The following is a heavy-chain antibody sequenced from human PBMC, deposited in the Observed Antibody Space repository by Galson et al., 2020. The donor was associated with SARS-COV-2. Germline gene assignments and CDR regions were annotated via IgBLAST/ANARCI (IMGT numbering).Heavy chain of an antibody. J-gene: IGHJ5*02. CDR1: GDSIINYY. CDR3: ARLPSETDNWFDP. Sequence: SQTLSLTCTVSGDSIINYYWSWIRQTPGKGLEWIGYIYYSGSTNYNPSLKSRVTISVDTSKNQFSLKLTSVTAADTAVYYCARLPSETDNWFDPWGQGTLVTVSS. V-gene: IGHV4-59*01. CDR2: IYYSGST.